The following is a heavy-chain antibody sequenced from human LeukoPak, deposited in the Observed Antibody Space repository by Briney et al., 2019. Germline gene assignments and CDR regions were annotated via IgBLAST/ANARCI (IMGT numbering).Heavy chain of an antibody. CDR2: ITGSGSST. J-gene: IGHJ4*02. CDR1: GFTFSSYA. D-gene: IGHD3-22*01. V-gene: IGHV3-23*01. Sequence: PGGSLRLSCAASGFTFSSYAMSWVRQAPGKGLEWVSAITGSGSSTYYADSMKGRFTISRDNSKNTLYLQMNSLRAEDTAVYYCAREKNVVLTSYYFDYWGQGTLVAVSS. CDR3: AREKNVVLTSYYFDY.